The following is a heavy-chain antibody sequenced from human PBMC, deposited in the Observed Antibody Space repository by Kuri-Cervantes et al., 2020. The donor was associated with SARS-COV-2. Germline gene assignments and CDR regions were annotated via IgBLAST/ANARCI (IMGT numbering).Heavy chain of an antibody. CDR1: GGSISSGDYY. J-gene: IGHJ3*02. CDR2: IYYSGST. D-gene: IGHD6-6*01. V-gene: IGHV4-30-4*02. Sequence: SETLSLTCTVSGGSISSGDYYWSWIRQPPGKGLEWIGYIYYSGSTYYNPSLNSRVTISVNTSKKKFSLKLSSVTAADTAVYYCAQYSSYYLNDAFDIWGQGTMVTVSS. CDR3: AQYSSYYLNDAFDI.